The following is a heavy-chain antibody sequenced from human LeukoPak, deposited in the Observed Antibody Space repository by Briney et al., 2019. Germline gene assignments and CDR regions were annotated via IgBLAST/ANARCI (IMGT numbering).Heavy chain of an antibody. D-gene: IGHD3-16*02. V-gene: IGHV3-11*04. Sequence: GGSLRLSCAASGFTFSDYYMSWIRQAPGQGLEWVSYISSSGSTIYYADSVKGRFTISRDNAKNSLYLQMNSLRAEDTAVYYCASPTYYDYVRGSYRTPSHWGQGTLVTVSS. CDR3: ASPTYYDYVRGSYRTPSH. CDR2: ISSSGSTI. CDR1: GFTFSDYY. J-gene: IGHJ4*02.